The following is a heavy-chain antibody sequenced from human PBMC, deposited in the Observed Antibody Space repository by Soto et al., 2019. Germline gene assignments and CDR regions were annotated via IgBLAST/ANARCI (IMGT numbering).Heavy chain of an antibody. CDR3: TREAVVAENWFDP. V-gene: IGHV1-3*01. Sequence: QVRLVQSGAEVKRPGASVKVSCRASGYTFVDYALHWVRQAPGQGLEWVGWMNPKTGNIKSSHKFEDRVSITRGTATSTAYMELSGLRSEDTAVYFCTREAVVAENWFDPWGQGTLVTVSS. D-gene: IGHD3-22*01. J-gene: IGHJ5*02. CDR1: GYTFVDYA. CDR2: MNPKTGNI.